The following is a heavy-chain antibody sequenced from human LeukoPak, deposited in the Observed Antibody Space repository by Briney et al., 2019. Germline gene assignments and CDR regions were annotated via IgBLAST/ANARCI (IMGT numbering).Heavy chain of an antibody. J-gene: IGHJ4*02. V-gene: IGHV3-23*01. Sequence: GGSLRLSCAASGFTFSSYAMSWVRQAPGKGLEWVSAISGSGSSTYYADSVKGRFTISRDNSKNTLYLQMNSLRAEDTAVYYCAKALLGLRLGELDCWGQGTLVTVSS. CDR3: AKALLGLRLGELDC. D-gene: IGHD3-16*01. CDR2: ISGSGSST. CDR1: GFTFSSYA.